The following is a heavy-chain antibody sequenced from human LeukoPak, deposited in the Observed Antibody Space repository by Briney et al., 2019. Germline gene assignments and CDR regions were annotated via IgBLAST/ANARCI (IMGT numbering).Heavy chain of an antibody. V-gene: IGHV3-21*01. Sequence: GGSLRLSCAASGFTFNTYSMSWARQAPGKGLEWVAIISRTSESIFYADSLKGRFTISRDNAKNSLYLQMNGLRAEDTAAYYCARGATDTTRWFDPWGQGTLVIVSS. CDR2: ISRTSESI. CDR3: ARGATDTTRWFDP. CDR1: GFTFNTYS. D-gene: IGHD1-7*01. J-gene: IGHJ5*02.